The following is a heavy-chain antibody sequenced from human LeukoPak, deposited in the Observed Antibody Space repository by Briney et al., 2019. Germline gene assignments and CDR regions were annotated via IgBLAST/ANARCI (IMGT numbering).Heavy chain of an antibody. Sequence: QPGGSLRLSCAASGFTFSGYEMNWVRQAPGKGLEWVSYTSRSGKTIYYADSVKGRFTISRDNAKNSLYLQMNSLVAEDTAVYYCARERPEGSGSFQLDSWGQGTLVTVSS. CDR2: TSRSGKTI. D-gene: IGHD1-26*01. J-gene: IGHJ4*02. CDR3: ARERPEGSGSFQLDS. V-gene: IGHV3-48*03. CDR1: GFTFSGYE.